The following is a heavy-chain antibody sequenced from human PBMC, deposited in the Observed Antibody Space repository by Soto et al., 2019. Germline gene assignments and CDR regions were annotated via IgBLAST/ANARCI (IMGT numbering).Heavy chain of an antibody. CDR3: AKDGSPLYYDFWSGYSPRYYYYGMDV. CDR1: GFTFDDYA. CDR2: IIWNSDSI. D-gene: IGHD3-3*01. V-gene: IGHV3-9*01. Sequence: PGGSLRLSCAASGFTFDDYAMHWVRQAPGKGLEWVSGIIWNSDSIAYADSVKGRFTISRDNSKNTLYLQMNSLRAEDTAVYYCAKDGSPLYYDFWSGYSPRYYYYGMDVWGQGTTVTVSS. J-gene: IGHJ6*02.